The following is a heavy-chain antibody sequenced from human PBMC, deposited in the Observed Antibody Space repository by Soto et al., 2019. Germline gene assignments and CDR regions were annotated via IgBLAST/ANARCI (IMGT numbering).Heavy chain of an antibody. J-gene: IGHJ4*02. CDR3: AKFRGFDYGPFDY. CDR2: IGSSSNVI. Sequence: GGSLRLSCAASGFTFSNYGMNWVRQAPGKGLEWVSYIGSSSNVIHYADSVKGRFTISRDDAKNSLYLQMNSLRDEDTSVYYCAKFRGFDYGPFDYWGQGALVTVSS. D-gene: IGHD3-10*01. V-gene: IGHV3-48*02. CDR1: GFTFSNYG.